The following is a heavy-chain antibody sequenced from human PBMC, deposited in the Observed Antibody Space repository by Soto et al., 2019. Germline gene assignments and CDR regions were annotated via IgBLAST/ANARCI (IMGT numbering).Heavy chain of an antibody. CDR2: INTDGSST. CDR1: GFTFSSYW. V-gene: IGHV3-74*01. CDR3: ARSLVYDSSGYYYY. J-gene: IGHJ4*02. Sequence: GGSLSLSCAASGFTFSSYWMHWVRQAPGKGLVWVSRINTDGSSTSYADSVKGRFTISRDNAKNTLYLQMNSLRAEDTAVYYCARSLVYDSSGYYYYWGQGTLVTVPQ. D-gene: IGHD3-22*01.